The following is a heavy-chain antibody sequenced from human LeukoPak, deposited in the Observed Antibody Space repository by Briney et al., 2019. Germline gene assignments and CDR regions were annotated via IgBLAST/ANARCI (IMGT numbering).Heavy chain of an antibody. Sequence: PSETLSLTCTVSGGSISSSSYYWGWLRQPPGKGLEWIGSIYYSGSTYYNPSLKSRVTISVDTSKNQFSLTLSSVTPADTAVYYCVRTDPSDVKYYFDYWGQGALVSVSS. V-gene: IGHV4-39*07. CDR1: GGSISSSSYY. CDR3: VRTDPSDVKYYFDY. CDR2: IYYSGST. J-gene: IGHJ4*02.